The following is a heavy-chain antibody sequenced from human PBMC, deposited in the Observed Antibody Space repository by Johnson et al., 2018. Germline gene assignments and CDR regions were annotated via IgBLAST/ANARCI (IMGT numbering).Heavy chain of an antibody. CDR1: GFTFSNYA. J-gene: IGHJ3*02. D-gene: IGHD5-24*01. V-gene: IGHV3-64*01. Sequence: VQLQQSGGGVVQPGRSLRLSCAASGFTFSNYAMHWVRQAPGKRLEYVSGISSGDGTGIFYASSVKGRFTISRDNSKNMLYLQMGSLRAEDTAVYYCFAGNARSTDALDMWGQGTTVSVSS. CDR3: FAGNARSTDALDM. CDR2: ISSGDGTGI.